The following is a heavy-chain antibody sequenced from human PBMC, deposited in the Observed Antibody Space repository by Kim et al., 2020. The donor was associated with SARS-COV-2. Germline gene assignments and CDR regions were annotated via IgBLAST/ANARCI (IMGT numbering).Heavy chain of an antibody. V-gene: IGHV3-21*06. Sequence: GGSLRLSCVVSGFTFSSYSINWVRQAPGKGPEWLSSINSDSTYDDYAASVKGRVTISRDNAKNSLYLQMNNLRIDDTACYYCARGGRTYSSSWFDFWGQGNLVTVSS. CDR3: ARGGRTYSSSWFDF. CDR2: INSDSTYD. D-gene: IGHD6-13*01. J-gene: IGHJ4*02. CDR1: GFTFSSYS.